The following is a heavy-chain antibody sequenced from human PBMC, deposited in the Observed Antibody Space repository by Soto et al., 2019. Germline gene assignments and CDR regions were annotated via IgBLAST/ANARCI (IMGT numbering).Heavy chain of an antibody. V-gene: IGHV4-61*08. CDR3: ARGKRPYDILTGYYGNWFDP. CDR1: GASLRIGDYY. CDR2: IYKSGTA. J-gene: IGHJ5*02. D-gene: IGHD3-9*01. Sequence: PSETLSLTCSVSGASLRIGDYYWTWIRQPPGKGLEWIGFIYKSGTAKYNPSLSSRVSISVDTSKNQFSLKLSSVTAADTAVYYCARGKRPYDILTGYYGNWFDPWGQGTLVTVSS.